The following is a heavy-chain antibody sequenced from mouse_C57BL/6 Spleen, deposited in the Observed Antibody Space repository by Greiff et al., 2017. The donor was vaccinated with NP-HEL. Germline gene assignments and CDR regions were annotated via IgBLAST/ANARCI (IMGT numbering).Heavy chain of an antibody. CDR3: ARLLEGS. V-gene: IGHV1-82*01. D-gene: IGHD1-1*01. Sequence: QVQLQQSGPELVKPGASVKISCKASGYAFSSSWMNWVKQRPGKGLEWIGRIYPGDGDTNYNGKFKGKATLTADKSSITAYMQLSSLTSEDSAVYFCARLLEGSWGQGTTLTVSS. CDR1: GYAFSSSW. CDR2: IYPGDGDT. J-gene: IGHJ2*01.